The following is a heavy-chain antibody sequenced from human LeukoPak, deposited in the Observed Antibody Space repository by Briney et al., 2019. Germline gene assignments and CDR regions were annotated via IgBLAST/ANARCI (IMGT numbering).Heavy chain of an antibody. J-gene: IGHJ4*02. CDR2: ISGSGGST. D-gene: IGHD3-22*01. V-gene: IGHV3-23*01. Sequence: ETLSLTCAVYGGSFSGYYWSWVRQAPGKGLEWVSAISGSGGSTYYADSVKGRFTISRDNSKNTLYLQMNSLRAEDTAVYYCAKDPHYYDSSGYYNFDYWGQGTLVTVSS. CDR1: GGSFSGYY. CDR3: AKDPHYYDSSGYYNFDY.